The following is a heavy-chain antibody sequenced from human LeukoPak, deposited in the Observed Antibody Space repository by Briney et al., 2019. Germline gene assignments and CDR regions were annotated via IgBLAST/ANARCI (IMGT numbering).Heavy chain of an antibody. V-gene: IGHV3-23*01. D-gene: IGHD3-10*02. J-gene: IGHJ6*04. CDR3: AELGITMIGGV. Sequence: GGTLRLSCATSGFTFSRYGMSWVRQAPGKGLEWVSTISGNGGSTYYADSVKGRFTISRDNSKNTLYLQMNRLRAEDTAVYYCAELGITMIGGVWGKGTTVTISS. CDR2: ISGNGGST. CDR1: GFTFSRYG.